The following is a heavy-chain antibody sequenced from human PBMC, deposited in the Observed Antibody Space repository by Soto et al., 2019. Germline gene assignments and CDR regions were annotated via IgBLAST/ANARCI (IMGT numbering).Heavy chain of an antibody. CDR1: GFSLSPSGVD. J-gene: IGHJ4*02. Sequence: SGPKLVNPIQTLTLTCTLSGFSLSPSGVDGGWIRKPPGKALEWLALIYWDDDKRYSPSLKSRLTVTKDTSKNQVAMTMTNMDPVDTATYYCARSSGWFRSFDYWGQGTLVTVSS. CDR2: IYWDDDK. V-gene: IGHV2-5*02. D-gene: IGHD6-19*01. CDR3: ARSSGWFRSFDY.